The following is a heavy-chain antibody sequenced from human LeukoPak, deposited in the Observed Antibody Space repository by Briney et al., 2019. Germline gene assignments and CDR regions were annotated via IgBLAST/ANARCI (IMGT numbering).Heavy chain of an antibody. D-gene: IGHD6-19*01. CDR2: IIPIFGTA. J-gene: IGHJ4*02. CDR3: ARGYSSGWYDAYYFDY. CDR1: GGTFSSYA. V-gene: IGHV1-69*05. Sequence: ASVKVSCKASGGTFSSYAISWMRQAPGQGLEWMGRIIPIFGTANYAQKFQGRDTITTDESTSTAYMELSSLRSEDTAVYYCARGYSSGWYDAYYFDYWGQGTLVTVSS.